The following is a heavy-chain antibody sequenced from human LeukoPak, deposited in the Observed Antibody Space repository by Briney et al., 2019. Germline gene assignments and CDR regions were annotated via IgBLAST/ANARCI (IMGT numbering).Heavy chain of an antibody. D-gene: IGHD4-17*01. V-gene: IGHV3-23*01. CDR3: ARTDYGDPDSFDY. J-gene: IGHJ4*02. Sequence: GESLKISCAASGFTFSSYAMCWVRQAPGKGLEWVSAISGSGGSTYYADSVKGRFTISRDNSKNTWYLQMNSLRAEDTAVYYCARTDYGDPDSFDYWGQGTLVTVSS. CDR1: GFTFSSYA. CDR2: ISGSGGST.